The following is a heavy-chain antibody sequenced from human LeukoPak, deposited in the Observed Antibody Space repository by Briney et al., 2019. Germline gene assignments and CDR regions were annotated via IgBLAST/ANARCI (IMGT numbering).Heavy chain of an antibody. J-gene: IGHJ3*02. Sequence: GSLSLSRAASRFTSRDSYMSSIRQAPGQQLKRASYIISSGSTIYYGDSVKGRFTISRDNDKNSLYLQMNSLRAEDTAVYYCARHGGSYSFDIWGQGTMVTASS. CDR3: ARHGGSYSFDI. D-gene: IGHD3-10*01. CDR1: RFTSRDSY. V-gene: IGHV3-11*04. CDR2: IISSGSTI.